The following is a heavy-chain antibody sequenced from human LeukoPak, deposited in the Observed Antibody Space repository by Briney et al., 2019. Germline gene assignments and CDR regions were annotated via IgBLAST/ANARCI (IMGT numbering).Heavy chain of an antibody. Sequence: GGSPRLSCAASGFTFSSYAMSWVRQAPGKGLEWVSAISGSGGSTYYADSVKGRFTISRDNSKNTLYLQMNSLRAEDTAVYYCARVTYSSSSISVDGFDIWGQGTMVTVSS. D-gene: IGHD6-6*01. V-gene: IGHV3-23*01. J-gene: IGHJ3*02. CDR3: ARVTYSSSSISVDGFDI. CDR2: ISGSGGST. CDR1: GFTFSSYA.